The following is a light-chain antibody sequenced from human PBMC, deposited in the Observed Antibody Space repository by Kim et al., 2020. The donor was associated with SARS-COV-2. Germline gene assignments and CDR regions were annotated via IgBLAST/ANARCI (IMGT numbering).Light chain of an antibody. CDR3: HHLSSWPLT. CDR2: GAS. J-gene: IGKJ4*01. CDR1: QSVSSY. Sequence: LSPGERINRACRASQSVSSYLAWYQQKPGQAPRLLIYGASNRATGIPARFSGSGSGTDFTLTISSLEPEDFAFYYCHHLSSWPLTFGGGTKVDIK. V-gene: IGKV3-11*01.